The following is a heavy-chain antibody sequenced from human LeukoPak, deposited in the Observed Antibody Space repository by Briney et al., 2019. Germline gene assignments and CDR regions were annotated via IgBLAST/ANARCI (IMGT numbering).Heavy chain of an antibody. J-gene: IGHJ4*02. Sequence: GGSLRLSCAASGLTFSSYAMSWVRQAPGNGLEWASGVSGSGGTTYYADSVKGRFTISRDNSKNTLYLQMNSLRAEDTAIYYCAKDWNWNYYGSTVYWGQGTLVTVSS. CDR3: AKDWNWNYYGSTVY. V-gene: IGHV3-23*01. CDR2: VSGSGGTT. CDR1: GLTFSSYA. D-gene: IGHD3-10*01.